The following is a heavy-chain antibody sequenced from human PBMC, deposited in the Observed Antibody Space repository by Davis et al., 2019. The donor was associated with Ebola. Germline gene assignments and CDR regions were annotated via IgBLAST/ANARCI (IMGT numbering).Heavy chain of an antibody. CDR1: GYTLTELS. CDR2: FDPEDGET. V-gene: IGHV1-24*01. CDR3: ARGSQSYSYYYYMDV. D-gene: IGHD6-13*01. Sequence: ASVKVSCKVSGYTLTELSMHWVRQAPGKGLEWMGGFDPEDGETIYAQKFQGRVTMTEDTSTDTAYMELSSLRSEDTAVYYRARGSQSYSYYYYMDVWGKGTTVTVSS. J-gene: IGHJ6*03.